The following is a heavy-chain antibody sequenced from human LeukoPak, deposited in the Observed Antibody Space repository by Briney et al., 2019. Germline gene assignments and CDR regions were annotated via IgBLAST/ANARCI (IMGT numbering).Heavy chain of an antibody. CDR3: ARSAKGIAVAGREFDY. CDR2: IYTSGST. D-gene: IGHD6-19*01. J-gene: IGHJ4*02. Sequence: SETLSLTCTVSGGSISSYYWSWIRQPAGKGLEWIGRIYTSGSTNYNPSLKSRVTMSVDTSKNQFSLKLSSVTAADTAVYCCARSAKGIAVAGREFDYWGQGTLVTVSS. V-gene: IGHV4-4*07. CDR1: GGSISSYY.